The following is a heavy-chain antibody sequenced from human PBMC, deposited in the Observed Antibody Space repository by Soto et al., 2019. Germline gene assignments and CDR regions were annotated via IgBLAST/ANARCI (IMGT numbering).Heavy chain of an antibody. V-gene: IGHV3-7*01. CDR3: AGDIWGGNRDFYFVY. Sequence: EVQLVEFGGGLVQPGGSLRLSCAASGFTFSTYWMTWVRQAPGKGLEWVANIKQDGSEKYYVDSVKSRFTISRDNAKNSLYLQMNIMRGEDTAVYYCAGDIWGGNRDFYFVYWGQGTLVTVSS. CDR1: GFTFSTYW. J-gene: IGHJ4*02. D-gene: IGHD3-3*01. CDR2: IKQDGSEK.